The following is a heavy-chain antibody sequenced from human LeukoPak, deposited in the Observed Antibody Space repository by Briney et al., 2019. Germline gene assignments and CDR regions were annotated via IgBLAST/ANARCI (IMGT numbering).Heavy chain of an antibody. V-gene: IGHV4-38-2*02. Sequence: SETLSLTCTVSGYSISSGYFWGWVGRPPGTALEWMGRIHHSRSTYYNPPLKSRVTISVDTSKNHFSLKLSSVTGADTAVDYCARITIFGVVISGNMDVWGKGTTVTVS. CDR1: GYSISSGYF. J-gene: IGHJ6*03. CDR3: ARITIFGVVISGNMDV. D-gene: IGHD3-3*01. CDR2: IHHSRST.